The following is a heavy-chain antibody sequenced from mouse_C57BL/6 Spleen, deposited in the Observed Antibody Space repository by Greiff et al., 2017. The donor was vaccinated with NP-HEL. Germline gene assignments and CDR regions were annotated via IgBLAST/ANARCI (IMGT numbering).Heavy chain of an antibody. CDR3: AASPFIARVVVDY. J-gene: IGHJ2*01. CDR2: IYPRDGST. CDR1: GYTFTSYD. Sequence: QVQLQQSGPELVKPGASVKLSCKASGYTFTSYDINWVKQRPGQGLEWIGWIYPRDGSTKYNEKFTGKATLTVDTSSSPAYLPLLSLPSVASAVFFCAASPFIARVVVDYWGQGTTLTVSS. V-gene: IGHV1-85*01. D-gene: IGHD1-1*01.